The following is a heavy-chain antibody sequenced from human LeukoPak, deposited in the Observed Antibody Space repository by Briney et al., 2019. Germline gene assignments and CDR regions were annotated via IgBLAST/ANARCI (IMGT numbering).Heavy chain of an antibody. J-gene: IGHJ4*02. CDR1: GFTLSSYS. D-gene: IGHD3-10*01. CDR2: ISFDGKKK. V-gene: IGHV3-30*04. Sequence: GRSLRLSCAASGFTLSSYSVHWVRRAPGKGLEWVSVISFDGKKKYYADSVKGRFTISRDNSKDTLYLQMNSLRTEDTAVYYCARDFGYDSGTYLVHWGQGTLVTVSS. CDR3: ARDFGYDSGTYLVH.